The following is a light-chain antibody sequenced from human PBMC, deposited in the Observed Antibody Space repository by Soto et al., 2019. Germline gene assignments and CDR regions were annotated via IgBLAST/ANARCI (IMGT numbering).Light chain of an antibody. CDR2: LGS. CDR1: QSLLHSNGYNY. CDR3: MQPLQSWT. Sequence: DIVMTQSPLSLPVTPGERASISCSSIQSLLHSNGYNYLDWYLQKPGQSPQLLIYLGSNRASGVPDRFSGSGSGTDFTLKISRVEAEDVGVYYCMQPLQSWTFGQGTKVDIK. J-gene: IGKJ1*01. V-gene: IGKV2-28*01.